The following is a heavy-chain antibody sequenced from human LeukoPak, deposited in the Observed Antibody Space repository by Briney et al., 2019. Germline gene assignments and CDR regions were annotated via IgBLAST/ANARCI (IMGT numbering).Heavy chain of an antibody. CDR2: VDPEDGET. J-gene: IGHJ5*02. Sequence: GASVKVSCKASGYTFTDYYMHWVQQAPGKGLEWMGRVDPEDGETIYAEKFQGRVTITADTSTDTAYMELSSLRSEDTAVYYCAITPTRHNWFDPWGQGTLVTVSS. D-gene: IGHD2-15*01. CDR3: AITPTRHNWFDP. V-gene: IGHV1-69-2*01. CDR1: GYTFTDYY.